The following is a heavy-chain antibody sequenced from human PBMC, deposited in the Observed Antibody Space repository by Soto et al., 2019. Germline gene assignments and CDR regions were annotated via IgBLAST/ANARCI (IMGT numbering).Heavy chain of an antibody. CDR2: IGSSSSII. J-gene: IGHJ6*02. CDR1: EFTFTSYS. Sequence: EVQLVESGGGLVQPGGSLRLSCAVSEFTFTSYSMNWVRQAPGKGLEWVAYIGSSSSIIYYADSVKGRFTISRDNAENSLYLQMNSLRDEDTAVYYCARDRGYCSGGSCYFRGVDVWGQGTTVTVSS. D-gene: IGHD2-15*01. V-gene: IGHV3-48*02. CDR3: ARDRGYCSGGSCYFRGVDV.